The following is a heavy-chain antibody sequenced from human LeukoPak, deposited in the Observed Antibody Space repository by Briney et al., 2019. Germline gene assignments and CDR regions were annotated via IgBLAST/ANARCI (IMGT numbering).Heavy chain of an antibody. V-gene: IGHV1-18*01. D-gene: IGHD3-16*02. CDR2: ISADNSNT. J-gene: IGHJ4*02. Sequence: ASVTVSCKAAGYTFTSYGISWVRQAPGQGLEWVGWISADNSNTNYAQKLQGRVTMTTDTSTSTAYMELRSLRSDDTAVYYCARDQWNYDYVWGSYRYDYWGQGTLVTVSS. CDR1: GYTFTSYG. CDR3: ARDQWNYDYVWGSYRYDY.